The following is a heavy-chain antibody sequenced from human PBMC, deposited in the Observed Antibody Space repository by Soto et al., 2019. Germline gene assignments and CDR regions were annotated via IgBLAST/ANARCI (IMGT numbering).Heavy chain of an antibody. D-gene: IGHD3-16*02. Sequence: EVQLLESGGGLVQPGGSLRLSCAASGFTFSRYAMSWVRQAPGKGLEWVSAISGSGGSTYYADSVKGRFTISRDNSKNSLYLQMNSLRAEDTAVYYCAKETHYDYIWGSYRHNWFDPWGQGTLVTVSS. CDR1: GFTFSRYA. J-gene: IGHJ5*02. CDR3: AKETHYDYIWGSYRHNWFDP. V-gene: IGHV3-23*01. CDR2: ISGSGGST.